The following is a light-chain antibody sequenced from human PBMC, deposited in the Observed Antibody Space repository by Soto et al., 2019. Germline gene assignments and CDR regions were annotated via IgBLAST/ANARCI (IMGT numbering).Light chain of an antibody. Sequence: DIQMTQSPSSLSASVGDRVTITCQASQDISNYLNWYQQKPGKAPKLLIYDASNLETGVPSRFSGSGSGTDFTFTISSLQPEDIATYYCQQYDHLLLLTFGPGTKVDIK. V-gene: IGKV1-33*01. CDR1: QDISNY. CDR2: DAS. J-gene: IGKJ3*01. CDR3: QQYDHLLLLT.